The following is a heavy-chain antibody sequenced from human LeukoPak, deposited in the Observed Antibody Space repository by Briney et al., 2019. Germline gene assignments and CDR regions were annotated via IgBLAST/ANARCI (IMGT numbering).Heavy chain of an antibody. CDR2: INWNGGTI. J-gene: IGHJ4*02. Sequence: ALRLSCAASGFTFDDYAMHWVRQAPGKGLEWVSGINWNGGTIGYADSVKGRFTISRDNAKNSLYLQMNSLRAEDTAVYYCVRDFSLTRLERPFDLWGQGTLVSVSS. V-gene: IGHV3-9*01. CDR1: GFTFDDYA. D-gene: IGHD1-1*01. CDR3: VRDFSLTRLERPFDL.